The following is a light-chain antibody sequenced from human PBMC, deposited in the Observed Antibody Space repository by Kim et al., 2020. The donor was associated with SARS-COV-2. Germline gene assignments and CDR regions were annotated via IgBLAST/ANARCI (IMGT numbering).Light chain of an antibody. CDR3: QQRFNWPLT. J-gene: IGKJ4*01. Sequence: LSPGERATLSCRVSQSVTYYLAWYQQRPGQAPRLLIYDASKRATGIPARCSGTGSGTDFTLTISSLEPEDSGVYYCQQRFNWPLTFGGGTKVDIK. V-gene: IGKV3-11*01. CDR1: QSVTYY. CDR2: DAS.